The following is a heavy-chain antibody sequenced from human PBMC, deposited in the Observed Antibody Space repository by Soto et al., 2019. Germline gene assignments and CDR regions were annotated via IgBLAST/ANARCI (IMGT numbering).Heavy chain of an antibody. CDR2: ISSSSSYI. J-gene: IGHJ6*02. CDR1: GFTFSSYS. D-gene: IGHD5-18*01. Sequence: EVQLVESGGGLVKPGGSLRLSCAASGFTFSSYSMNWVRQAPGKGLEWVSSISSSSSYIYYADSVKGRFTISRDNAKNSLYLQMNRLRAEDTAVYYCARGYSYGPAEYYYYGMDVWGQGTTVTVSS. CDR3: ARGYSYGPAEYYYYGMDV. V-gene: IGHV3-21*01.